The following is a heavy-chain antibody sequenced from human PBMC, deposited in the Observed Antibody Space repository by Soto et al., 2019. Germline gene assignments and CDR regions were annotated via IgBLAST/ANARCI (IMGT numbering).Heavy chain of an antibody. CDR1: GGSVSSGSYC. D-gene: IGHD3-3*01. Sequence: PSETLSLTCTVSGGSVSSGSYCWSWIRQPPGKGLEWIGYIHDRGSTSYNPSLKSRVTISLDTSNNHFSLEMRSVTAADTAVYYCARDGRGFWGGLLPYNWF. V-gene: IGHV4-61*03. J-gene: IGHJ5*01. CDR2: IHDRGST. CDR3: ARDGRGFWGGLLPYNWF.